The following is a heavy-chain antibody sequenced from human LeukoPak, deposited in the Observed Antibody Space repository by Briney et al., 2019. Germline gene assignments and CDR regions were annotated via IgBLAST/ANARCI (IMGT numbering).Heavy chain of an antibody. CDR1: GGSISSSSYY. CDR3: ARLSAAGNAFDI. Sequence: SETLSLTCTVSGGSISSSSYYWGWLRQPPGKGLEWIGGIYYSGSTYYNPSLKSRVTISVDTSKNQFSLKLSSVTAADTAVYYCARLSAAGNAFDIWGQGTMVSVSS. D-gene: IGHD6-13*01. J-gene: IGHJ3*02. CDR2: IYYSGST. V-gene: IGHV4-39*01.